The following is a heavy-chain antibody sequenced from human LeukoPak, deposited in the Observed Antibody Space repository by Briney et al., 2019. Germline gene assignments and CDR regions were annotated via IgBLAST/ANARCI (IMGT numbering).Heavy chain of an antibody. Sequence: GGSLRLSCAASGFTFSSSWMSWVRQAPGRGLEWVASINQAGSQIHYVDSVKGRFTISRDNAKNSLYLEMSSLRAEDTAVYYCARGDYGDYWNYYYMDVWGKGTTVTVSS. J-gene: IGHJ6*03. CDR1: GFTFSSSW. D-gene: IGHD4-17*01. V-gene: IGHV3-7*04. CDR2: INQAGSQI. CDR3: ARGDYGDYWNYYYMDV.